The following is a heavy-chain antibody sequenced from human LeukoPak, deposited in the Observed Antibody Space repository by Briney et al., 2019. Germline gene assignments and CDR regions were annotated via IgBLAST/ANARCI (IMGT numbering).Heavy chain of an antibody. CDR1: GGSISSYY. D-gene: IGHD3/OR15-3a*01. Sequence: SETLSLTCSVSGGSISSYYWSWIRQPPGKGLEWIGHIYYSGSTNYNPSLKSRVTISVDTSKNQFSLKLSSVTAADPAVYYCARFDGFLSNFDYWGQGTLVTVSS. V-gene: IGHV4-59*01. CDR3: ARFDGFLSNFDY. J-gene: IGHJ4*02. CDR2: IYYSGST.